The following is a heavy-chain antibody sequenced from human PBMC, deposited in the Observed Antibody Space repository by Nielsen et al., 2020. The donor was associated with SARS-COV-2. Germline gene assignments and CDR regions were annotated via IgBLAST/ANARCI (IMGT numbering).Heavy chain of an antibody. CDR3: ARARGAYGDYYYYYYTDV. D-gene: IGHD4-17*01. V-gene: IGHV6-1*01. CDR2: TCYRSKWYN. J-gene: IGHJ6*03. Sequence: WIRQSPSRGLEWLGRTCYRSKWYNDHAVSVKSRITINPDTSKNQFSLHLNSVTPEDTAVYYCARARGAYGDYYYYYYTDVWGKGTTVTVSS.